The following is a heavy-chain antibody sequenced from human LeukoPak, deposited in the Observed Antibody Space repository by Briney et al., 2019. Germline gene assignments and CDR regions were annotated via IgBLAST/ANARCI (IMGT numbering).Heavy chain of an antibody. D-gene: IGHD4-17*01. Sequence: PSETLSLTCTVSGGSVSSGDYFWSWIRQPPGKGLEWIGYIYHSENTSYNPSLKSRVTISADKSKNQFSLKLNSVTAADTAVYYCARGQFGDYEGLFDYWGQGTLVTVSS. CDR3: ARGQFGDYEGLFDY. J-gene: IGHJ4*02. V-gene: IGHV4-30-2*01. CDR1: GGSVSSGDYF. CDR2: IYHSENT.